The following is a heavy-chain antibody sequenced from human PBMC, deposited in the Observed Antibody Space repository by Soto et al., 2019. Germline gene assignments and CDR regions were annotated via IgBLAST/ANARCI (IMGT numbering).Heavy chain of an antibody. Sequence: PSETLSLTCTVSGGSISTSDYYWGWIRQPPGKGLQWVGNIYYNGITYYSPSLASRVTISVDTSKTQFSLTLSSVTAAETAVYYCARGYCSSTNCHTFDYWGQG. D-gene: IGHD2-2*02. J-gene: IGHJ4*02. CDR3: ARGYCSSTNCHTFDY. CDR2: IYYNGIT. CDR1: GGSISTSDYY. V-gene: IGHV4-39*01.